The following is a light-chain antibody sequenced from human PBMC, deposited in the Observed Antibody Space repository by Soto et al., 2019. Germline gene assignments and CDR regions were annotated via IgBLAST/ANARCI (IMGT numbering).Light chain of an antibody. J-gene: IGLJ3*02. V-gene: IGLV1-47*01. CDR3: ATWDDNLSTPL. CDR2: ITT. CDR1: ISNIRGNY. Sequence: QSVLAQTPSASGTPGQTVTISCSGSISNIRGNYVYWYQQLPGTAPKLLIYITTQRPTGVPGRFSGSKSGTSASLVISGLRSDDEGDYFCATWDDNLSTPLFGGGTKLTVL.